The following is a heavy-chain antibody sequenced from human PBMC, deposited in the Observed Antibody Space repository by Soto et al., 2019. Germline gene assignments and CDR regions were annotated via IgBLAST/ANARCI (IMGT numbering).Heavy chain of an antibody. Sequence: PGGSLRLSCAASVFTFSSYGMHWVRQAPGKGLEWVAVISYDGSNKYYADSVKGRFTISRDNSKNTLYLQMNSLRAEDTAVYYCAKSVRGGGSRFGMDVWGQGTTVTVSS. CDR3: AKSVRGGGSRFGMDV. J-gene: IGHJ6*02. D-gene: IGHD2-15*01. CDR1: VFTFSSYG. CDR2: ISYDGSNK. V-gene: IGHV3-30*18.